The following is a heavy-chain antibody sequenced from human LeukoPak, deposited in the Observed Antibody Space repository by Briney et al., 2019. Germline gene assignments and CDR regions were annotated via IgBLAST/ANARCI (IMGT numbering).Heavy chain of an antibody. CDR2: ISSSSSYI. CDR1: GFTFSTYS. D-gene: IGHD1-1*01. CDR3: ARSNGGRYNWFDP. V-gene: IGHV3-21*01. J-gene: IGHJ5*02. Sequence: GGSLRLSCAASGFTFSTYSMIWVRQAPGKGLEWVSSISSSSSYIYYADSVKGRFTISRDNAKNSLYLQMNSLRAEDTAAYYCARSNGGRYNWFDPWGQGTLVTVSS.